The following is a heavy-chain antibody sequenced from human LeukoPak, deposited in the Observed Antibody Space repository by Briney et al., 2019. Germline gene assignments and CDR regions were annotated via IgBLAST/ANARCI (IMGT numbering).Heavy chain of an antibody. CDR3: ARWEGSSGVFDY. D-gene: IGHD6-13*01. V-gene: IGHV4-34*01. Sequence: SETLSLTCAVYGGSFSNYYWSWIRQPPGKGLEWIGEINHSGSTNYNPSLKSRVTISVDTSKRHFSLRLSSVTAADTAVYYCARWEGSSGVFDYWGQGTLVTVSS. CDR1: GGSFSNYY. J-gene: IGHJ4*02. CDR2: INHSGST.